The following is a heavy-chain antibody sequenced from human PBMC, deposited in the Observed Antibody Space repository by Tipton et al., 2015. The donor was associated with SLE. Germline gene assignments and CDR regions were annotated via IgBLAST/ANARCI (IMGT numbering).Heavy chain of an antibody. CDR1: GFTFSSYD. CDR2: TWYDGSKK. D-gene: IGHD6-19*01. CDR3: AKPLAGMYFQT. J-gene: IGHJ1*01. V-gene: IGHV3-33*06. Sequence: SLRLSCAASGFTFSSYDMHWLRQVPGKGLEWVAVTWYDGSKKYYAESVKGRFTISRDNSKNTMYLQMNSLRDEDTAVYYCAKPLAGMYFQTWGQGTLVIVSS.